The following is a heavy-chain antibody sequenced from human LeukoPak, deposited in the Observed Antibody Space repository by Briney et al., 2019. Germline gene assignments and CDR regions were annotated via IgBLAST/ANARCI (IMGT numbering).Heavy chain of an antibody. CDR3: ARVPIGRDYYYYYMDV. Sequence: ASVKASCKASGYTFTSYYMHWVRQAPGQGLEWMGIINPSGGSTSYAQKFQGRVTMTRDMSTSTVYMELSSLRSEDTAVYYCARVPIGRDYYYYYMDVWGKGTTVTVSS. V-gene: IGHV1-46*01. CDR1: GYTFTSYY. CDR2: INPSGGST. J-gene: IGHJ6*03. D-gene: IGHD3-16*02.